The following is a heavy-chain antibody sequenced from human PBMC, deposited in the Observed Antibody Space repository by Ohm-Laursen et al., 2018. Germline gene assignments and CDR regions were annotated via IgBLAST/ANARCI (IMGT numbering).Heavy chain of an antibody. J-gene: IGHJ4*02. CDR3: ARVSRRDGYNPLDY. CDR1: GGSISSYY. CDR2: IYYSGST. Sequence: SDTLSLTCTVSGGSISSYYWCWIRQPPGKGLEWIGYIYYSGSTNYNPSLKSRVTISVDTSKNQFSLKLSSVTAADAAVYYCARVSRRDGYNPLDYWGQGTLVTVSS. D-gene: IGHD5-24*01. V-gene: IGHV4-59*07.